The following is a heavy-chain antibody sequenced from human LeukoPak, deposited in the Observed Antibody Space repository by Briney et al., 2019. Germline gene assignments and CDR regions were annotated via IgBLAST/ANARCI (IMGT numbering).Heavy chain of an antibody. D-gene: IGHD1-1*01. Sequence: PGGSLRLSCAASGFTFSSYAMSWVRQAPGKGLEWVSAISGSNTSTYYADSVKGRFTISRDNSKNTLYLQMNSLRVEDTAIYYCAKCTHWNVSPSDYWGQGTLVTVSS. CDR2: ISGSNTST. CDR1: GFTFSSYA. J-gene: IGHJ4*02. CDR3: AKCTHWNVSPSDY. V-gene: IGHV3-23*01.